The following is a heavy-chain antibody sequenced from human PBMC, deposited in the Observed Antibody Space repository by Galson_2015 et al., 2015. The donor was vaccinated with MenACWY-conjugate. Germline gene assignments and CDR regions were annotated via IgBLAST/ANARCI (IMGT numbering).Heavy chain of an antibody. CDR2: IYHSGST. CDR3: ARGDDYGDSDAFDI. J-gene: IGHJ3*02. Sequence: TLSLTCAVSGGSISSGGYSWSWIRQPPGKGLEWIGYIYHSGSTYYNPSLKSRVTISVDRSKNQFSLKLSSVTAADTAVYYCARGDDYGDSDAFDIWGQGTMVTVSS. D-gene: IGHD4-17*01. CDR1: GGSISSGGYS. V-gene: IGHV4-30-2*01.